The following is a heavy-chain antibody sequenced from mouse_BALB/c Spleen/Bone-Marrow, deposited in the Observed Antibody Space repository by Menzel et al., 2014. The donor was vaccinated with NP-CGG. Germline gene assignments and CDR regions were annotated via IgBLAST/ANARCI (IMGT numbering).Heavy chain of an antibody. D-gene: IGHD2-10*02. J-gene: IGHJ2*01. CDR1: GYALSSYW. CDR3: ARQYGNYFDY. V-gene: IGHV1-80*01. Sequence: AQVVESGAELVRPGSSVKTSCKASGYALSSYWMNWVKQRPGQGLEWIGQIYPGDGDTNYNGKFKGKATLTADKSSSTAYMQLSSLTSEDSAVYFCARQYGNYFDYWGQGPTLTVSS. CDR2: IYPGDGDT.